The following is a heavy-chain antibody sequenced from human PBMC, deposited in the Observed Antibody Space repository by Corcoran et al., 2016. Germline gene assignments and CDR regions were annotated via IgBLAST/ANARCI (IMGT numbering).Heavy chain of an antibody. J-gene: IGHJ6*02. CDR1: GGTFSSYA. CDR3: AGDSRLWGVEPAAVYYGMDV. Sequence: QAQLVQSGAEVKKPGSSVKVSCKASGGTFSSYAINWVRQAPGQGLEWMGGIIPIFGTANYAQNFQGRVTITADESTTTAYMELSSLRSEDTAVYYWAGDSRLWGVEPAAVYYGMDVWGQGTTDTVSS. D-gene: IGHD2-2*01. V-gene: IGHV1-69*01. CDR2: IIPIFGTA.